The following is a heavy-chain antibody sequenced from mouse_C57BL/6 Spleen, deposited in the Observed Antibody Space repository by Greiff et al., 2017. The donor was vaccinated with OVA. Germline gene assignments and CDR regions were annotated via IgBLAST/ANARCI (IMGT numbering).Heavy chain of an antibody. D-gene: IGHD1-1*01. Sequence: VQLQQSGAELMKPGASVKLSCKATGYTFTGYWIEWVKQRPGHGLEWIGEILPGSGSTNYNEKFKGKATFTADTSSNTAYRQLSSLTTEDSAIYYCARGGGYYGSSAWFAYWGQGTLVTVSA. CDR2: ILPGSGST. J-gene: IGHJ3*01. CDR3: ARGGGYYGSSAWFAY. V-gene: IGHV1-9*01. CDR1: GYTFTGYW.